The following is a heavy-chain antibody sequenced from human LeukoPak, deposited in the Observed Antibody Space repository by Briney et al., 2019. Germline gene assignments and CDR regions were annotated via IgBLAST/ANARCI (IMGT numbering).Heavy chain of an antibody. D-gene: IGHD3-16*02. CDR2: IHPNTGNP. CDR3: ARAYQSLGGLSLPDH. Sequence: ASVKVSCKASGYTFTDYAMNWVRQAPGQGLEWMGWIHPNTGNPTYAQGFTGRFVFSLDTSVGTTYLQISSLKAEDTAVYYCARAYQSLGGLSLPDHWGQGTLVTVSS. V-gene: IGHV7-4-1*02. CDR1: GYTFTDYA. J-gene: IGHJ5*02.